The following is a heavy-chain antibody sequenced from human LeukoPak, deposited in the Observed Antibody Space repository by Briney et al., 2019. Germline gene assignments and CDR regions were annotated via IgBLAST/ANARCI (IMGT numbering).Heavy chain of an antibody. D-gene: IGHD6-19*01. CDR1: GGSISSGSYY. Sequence: SETLSLTCTVSGGSISSGSYYWSWIRQPAGKGLEWIGRIYTSGSTNYNPSLKSRVTISVDTSKNQFSLKLCSVTAADTAVYYCARARDAWAVAGSIDYWGQGTLVTVSS. V-gene: IGHV4-61*02. CDR2: IYTSGST. CDR3: ARARDAWAVAGSIDY. J-gene: IGHJ4*02.